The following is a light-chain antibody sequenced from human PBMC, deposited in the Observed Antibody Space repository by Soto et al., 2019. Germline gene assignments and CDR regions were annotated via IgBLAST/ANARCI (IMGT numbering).Light chain of an antibody. V-gene: IGKV3-20*01. J-gene: IGKJ1*01. CDR1: QSVSSGH. CDR2: GAS. CDR3: QQYGHSLWT. Sequence: DIVVRQSPGTLSLSPGERASLSCRASQSVSSGHLAWYQQKPGQAPRLLIYGASSRATGIPDRFSGSGSGTDFTLTISRLEPEDYAVYYCQQYGHSLWTFGQGTKV.